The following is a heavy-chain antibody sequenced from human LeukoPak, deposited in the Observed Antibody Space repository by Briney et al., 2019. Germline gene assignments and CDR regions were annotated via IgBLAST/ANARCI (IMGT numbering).Heavy chain of an antibody. CDR3: ARGQDDYSSFYTWFDP. J-gene: IGHJ5*02. V-gene: IGHV4-31*03. D-gene: IGHD4-11*01. CDR2: IYYSGNT. CDR1: GGSISSSSYY. Sequence: SETLSLTCTVSGGSISSSSYYWGWIRQPPGKGLEWIGYIYYSGNTYYSPSLKSRLNISIETSKNQFSLKLRSVTAADTAVYYCARGQDDYSSFYTWFDPWGQGTLVTVSS.